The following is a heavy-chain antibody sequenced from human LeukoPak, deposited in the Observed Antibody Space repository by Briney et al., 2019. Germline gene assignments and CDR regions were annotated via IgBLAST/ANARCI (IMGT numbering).Heavy chain of an antibody. D-gene: IGHD4-11*01. CDR2: INVNGGNT. CDR3: ARALSNYVDYYYYYYMDV. V-gene: IGHV3-20*04. Sequence: PGGSLRLSCAASGFTFDDYGMSWVRQAPGQGLNWVSGINVNGGNTGYVDSVKGRFTISRDNAKNSLYLQMNSLRVEDTAFYYFARALSNYVDYYYYYYMDVWGKGTTVTVSS. CDR1: GFTFDDYG. J-gene: IGHJ6*03.